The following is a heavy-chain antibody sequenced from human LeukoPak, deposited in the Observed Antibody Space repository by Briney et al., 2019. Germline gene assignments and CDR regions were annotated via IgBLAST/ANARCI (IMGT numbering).Heavy chain of an antibody. CDR2: IYHSGST. Sequence: PSETLSLTCTVSGGSISSGGYYWSWIRQHPGKGLEWIGYIYHSGSTYYNPSLKSRVTISVDRSKNQFSLKLSSVTAADTAVYYCARGYSSGWSYYFDYWGQGTLVTVSS. D-gene: IGHD6-19*01. J-gene: IGHJ4*02. CDR1: GGSISSGGYY. V-gene: IGHV4-30-2*01. CDR3: ARGYSSGWSYYFDY.